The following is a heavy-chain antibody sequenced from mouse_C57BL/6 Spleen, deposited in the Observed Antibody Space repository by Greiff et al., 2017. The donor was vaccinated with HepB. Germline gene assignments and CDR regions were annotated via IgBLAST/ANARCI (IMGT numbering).Heavy chain of an antibody. CDR3: ARWGDYSNYGGFAY. Sequence: VQLQQSGAELVKPGASVKISCKASGYAFSSYWMNWVKQRPGKGLEWIGQIYPGDGDTNYNGKFKGKATLTADKSSSTAYMQLSSLTSEDSAVYFCARWGDYSNYGGFAYWGQGTLVTVSA. CDR2: IYPGDGDT. V-gene: IGHV1-80*01. CDR1: GYAFSSYW. D-gene: IGHD2-5*01. J-gene: IGHJ3*01.